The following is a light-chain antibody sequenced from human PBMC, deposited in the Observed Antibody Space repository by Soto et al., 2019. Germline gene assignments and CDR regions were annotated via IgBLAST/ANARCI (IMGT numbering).Light chain of an antibody. CDR1: QSVSSNY. J-gene: IGKJ5*01. V-gene: IGKV3-20*01. CDR2: AAS. Sequence: EIVLTQSPGTLSLSPGERATLSCRASQSVSSNYLAWYQQKPGQTPRLLIFAASNRATGIPDRFRGSGSGTDFTLTISRLEPEDFAVYYCQQYGSSPGTFGQGTRLEIK. CDR3: QQYGSSPGT.